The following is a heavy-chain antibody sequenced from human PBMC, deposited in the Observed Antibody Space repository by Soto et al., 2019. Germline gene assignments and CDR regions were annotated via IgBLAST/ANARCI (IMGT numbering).Heavy chain of an antibody. CDR1: GGTFSSYA. Sequence: SVKVSCKASGGTFSSYAISWVRQAPGQGLERMGGIIPIFGTANYAQKFQGRVTITADESTSTAYMELSSLRSEDTAVYYCARVTQTANWFDPWGQGTLVTVAS. D-gene: IGHD2-21*02. CDR2: IIPIFGTA. J-gene: IGHJ5*02. CDR3: ARVTQTANWFDP. V-gene: IGHV1-69*13.